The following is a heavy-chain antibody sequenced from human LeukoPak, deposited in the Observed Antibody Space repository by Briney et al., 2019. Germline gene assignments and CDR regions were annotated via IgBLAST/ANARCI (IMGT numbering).Heavy chain of an antibody. V-gene: IGHV1-46*01. D-gene: IGHD6-19*01. CDR2: INPSSGGT. J-gene: IGHJ5*02. Sequence: ASVKVSCKASGYTFTRHYMNWVRQAPGQGLEWMGKINPSSGGTGYAQKFQGRVTMTRDTSASTAYMELSSLRSEDTAVYYCASDQHYYSSGWLNWFDPWGQGTLVTVSS. CDR1: GYTFTRHY. CDR3: ASDQHYYSSGWLNWFDP.